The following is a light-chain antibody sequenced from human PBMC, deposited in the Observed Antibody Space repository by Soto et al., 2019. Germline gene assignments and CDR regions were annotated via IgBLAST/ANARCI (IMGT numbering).Light chain of an antibody. CDR2: GNE. CDR3: AAWDGSLNGVL. CDR1: SSNIGTNL. V-gene: IGLV1-44*01. Sequence: QSVLTQPPSXXXXPGQRVTISCSGSSSNIGTNLVYWYQLVPGTAPKLLIYGNEERPSGVPGRFSGSKSGTSASLAISGLQSEDEADYYCAAWDGSLNGVLFGGGTKLTVL. J-gene: IGLJ2*01.